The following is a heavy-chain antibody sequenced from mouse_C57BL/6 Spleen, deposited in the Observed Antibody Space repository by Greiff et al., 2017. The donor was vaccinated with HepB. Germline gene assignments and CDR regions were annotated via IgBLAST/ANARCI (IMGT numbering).Heavy chain of an antibody. J-gene: IGHJ3*01. V-gene: IGHV3-6*01. CDR3: AREELTVAWFAY. CDR2: ISYDGSN. Sequence: EVQLQQSGPGLVKPSQSLSLTCSVTGYSITSGYYWTWIRQFPGNKLEWMGYISYDGSNNYNPSLKNRISITRDTSKNQFFLKLNSVTTEDTATFYCAREELTVAWFAYWGQGTLVTVSA. CDR1: GYSITSGYY. D-gene: IGHD4-1*01.